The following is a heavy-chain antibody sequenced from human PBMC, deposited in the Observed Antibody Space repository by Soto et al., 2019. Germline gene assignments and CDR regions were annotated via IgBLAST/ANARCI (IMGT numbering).Heavy chain of an antibody. CDR2: FDPEDGET. CDR3: ATDLKVDRSYYHYYGMDV. Sequence: GASVKVSCKVSGYTLTELSMHWVRQAPGKGLEWMGGFDPEDGETIYAQKFQGRVTMTEDTSTDTAYMELSSLRSEDTAVYYCATDLKVDRSYYHYYGMDVWGQGTTVTVSS. D-gene: IGHD2-2*01. V-gene: IGHV1-24*01. J-gene: IGHJ6*02. CDR1: GYTLTELS.